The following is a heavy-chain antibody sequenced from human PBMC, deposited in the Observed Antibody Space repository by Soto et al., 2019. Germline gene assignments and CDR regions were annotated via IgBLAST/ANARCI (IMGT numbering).Heavy chain of an antibody. CDR2: ISYDGSNK. V-gene: IGHV3-30*03. J-gene: IGHJ4*02. Sequence: QVQLVESGGGVVQPGRSLRLSCAASGFTFSSYGMHWVRQAPGKGLEWVAVISYDGSNKYYADSVKGRFTISRDNSKNTLYLQMNSLRAEDTAVYYCATSAAAGTFDYWGQGTLVTVSS. D-gene: IGHD6-13*01. CDR1: GFTFSSYG. CDR3: ATSAAAGTFDY.